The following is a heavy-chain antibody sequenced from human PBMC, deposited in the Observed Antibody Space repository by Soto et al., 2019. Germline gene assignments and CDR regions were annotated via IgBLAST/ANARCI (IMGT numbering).Heavy chain of an antibody. CDR1: GFTFSSYS. CDR2: ISSSSSYI. V-gene: IGHV3-21*01. D-gene: IGHD1-1*01. J-gene: IGHJ6*03. CDR3: ARVATGTEPGKVDYYYYYMDV. Sequence: GGSLRLSCAASGFTFSSYSMNWVRQAPGKGLEWVSSISSSSSYIYYADSVKGRFTISRDNAKNSLYLQMNSLRAEDTAVYYCARVATGTEPGKVDYYYYYMDVWGKGTTVTVSS.